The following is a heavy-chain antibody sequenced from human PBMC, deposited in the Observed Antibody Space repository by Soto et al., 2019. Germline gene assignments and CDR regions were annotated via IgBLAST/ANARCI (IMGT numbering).Heavy chain of an antibody. D-gene: IGHD2-15*01. CDR2: IYWDDDK. CDR3: AHKGGRGAGMDV. CDR1: GFSVSTSGVG. J-gene: IGHJ6*02. V-gene: IGHV2-5*02. Sequence: QITLKESGPTLVKPTQTLTLTCTFSGFSVSTSGVGVAWIRQPPGKALEWLALIYWDDDKRYSPFLQSRVTIXTXXSKNQGVRTLPNMDPVDTATYYCAHKGGRGAGMDVWGQGTTVTVSS.